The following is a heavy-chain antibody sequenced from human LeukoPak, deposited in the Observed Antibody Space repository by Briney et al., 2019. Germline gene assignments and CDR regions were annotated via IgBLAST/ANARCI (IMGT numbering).Heavy chain of an antibody. CDR2: MNPNNGNT. V-gene: IGHV1-8*02. CDR1: GYTFTGYY. Sequence: ASVKVSCKASGYTFTGYYMHWVRQATGQGLEWMGWMNPNNGNTDYAQKFQDRVTLTRNTSISTAYMELSSLRSEDTAVYYCTRGGPVAGTHKYFQHWGQGTLVTVSS. J-gene: IGHJ1*01. D-gene: IGHD6-19*01. CDR3: TRGGPVAGTHKYFQH.